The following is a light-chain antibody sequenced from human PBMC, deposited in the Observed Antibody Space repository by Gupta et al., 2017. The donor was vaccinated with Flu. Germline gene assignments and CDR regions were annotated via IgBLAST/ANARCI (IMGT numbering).Light chain of an antibody. V-gene: IGLV2-11*01. Sequence: QSALTQPRSVSGSPGQSVAISCTGTSSDVGAYNYVSWYQQHPGKAPKLIIYDVTKRTSGGPDRFTGAKSGNTASLTISGLQAEDEDDYHCGSGGAAYFFGGGTKLTVL. CDR3: GSGGAAYF. CDR1: SSDVGAYNY. J-gene: IGLJ2*01. CDR2: DVT.